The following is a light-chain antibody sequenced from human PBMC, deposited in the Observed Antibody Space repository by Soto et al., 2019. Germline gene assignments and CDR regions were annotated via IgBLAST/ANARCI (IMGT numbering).Light chain of an antibody. Sequence: DIQMTQSPSSVSASVGDRVTITCRASQSISSYLNWYQQKPGKAPXILIYKASSLQSGVSSRFSGGGSGTKFTLTISSLQPDDFATYYCQQYKTYWTLGPGTKVDI. CDR1: QSISSY. CDR3: QQYKTYWT. V-gene: IGKV1-5*03. CDR2: KAS. J-gene: IGKJ1*01.